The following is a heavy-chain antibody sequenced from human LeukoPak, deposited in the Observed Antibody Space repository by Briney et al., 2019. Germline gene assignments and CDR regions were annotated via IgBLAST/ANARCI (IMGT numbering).Heavy chain of an antibody. CDR1: GFTISSYW. J-gene: IGHJ4*02. Sequence: GGSLRLSCAASGFTISSYWMSWVRQAPGKGLEWVASIKQDGSERYYADSVKGRFTISRDNVKNSLYLQMNSLRAEDTAVYYCASAGTSYGDQFFDYWGQGTLVTVSS. CDR2: IKQDGSER. D-gene: IGHD4-17*01. V-gene: IGHV3-7*01. CDR3: ASAGTSYGDQFFDY.